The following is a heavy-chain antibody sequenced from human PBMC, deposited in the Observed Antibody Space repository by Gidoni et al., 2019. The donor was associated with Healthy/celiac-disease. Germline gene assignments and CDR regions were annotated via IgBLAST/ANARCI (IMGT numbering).Heavy chain of an antibody. CDR3: ASQQLSNNWFDP. V-gene: IGHV4-34*01. Sequence: QVQLQQWGAGLLKPSETLSLTCAVSGGSFSGYYWSWIRQPPGKGLECIGEINHRGSTNYNPALKSRVPISVDTSKNHFSLKLSSVTAADTAVYYCASQQLSNNWFDPWGQGTLVTVSS. CDR1: GGSFSGYY. J-gene: IGHJ5*02. CDR2: INHRGST. D-gene: IGHD6-13*01.